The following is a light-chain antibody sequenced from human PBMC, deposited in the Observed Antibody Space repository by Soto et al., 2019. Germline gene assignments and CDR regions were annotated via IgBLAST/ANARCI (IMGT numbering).Light chain of an antibody. Sequence: EGGWTQSTATLSLSPGERATLSCRASQSVSSYLAWYQQKPGQAPRPLIYDASNRATGIPARFSGSGPGTDFTLTISSLEPEDFAVYYCQQRSNWPPKITFGQGTRLEIK. CDR3: QQRSNWPPKIT. J-gene: IGKJ5*01. CDR1: QSVSSY. V-gene: IGKV3-11*01. CDR2: DAS.